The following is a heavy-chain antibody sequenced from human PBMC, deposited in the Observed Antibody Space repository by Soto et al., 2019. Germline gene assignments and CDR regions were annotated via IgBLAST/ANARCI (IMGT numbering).Heavy chain of an antibody. CDR2: ISYDGSNK. J-gene: IGHJ6*02. CDR3: AREYGDYVLYYYGMDV. Sequence: QVQLVESGGGVVQPGRSLRLSCAASGFTFSSYAMHWVRQAPGKGLEWVAVISYDGSNKYYADSVKGRFTISRDNSKNTLYLKMNSLRAEDTAVYYCAREYGDYVLYYYGMDVWGQGTTVTFSS. CDR1: GFTFSSYA. V-gene: IGHV3-30-3*01. D-gene: IGHD4-17*01.